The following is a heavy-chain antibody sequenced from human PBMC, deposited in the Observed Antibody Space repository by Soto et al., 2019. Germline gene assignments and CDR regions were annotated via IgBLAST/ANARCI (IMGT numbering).Heavy chain of an antibody. CDR1: GGSISSSSYY. CDR2: IYYSGST. D-gene: IGHD2-2*03. CDR3: ARLSLDMVFDY. J-gene: IGHJ4*02. V-gene: IGHV4-39*01. Sequence: SETLSLTCTVSGGSISSSSYYWGWIRQPPGKGLEWIGSIYYSGSTYYNPSLKSRVTISVDTSKNQFSLKLSSVTAADTAVYYCARLSLDMVFDYWGQGTLVTVSS.